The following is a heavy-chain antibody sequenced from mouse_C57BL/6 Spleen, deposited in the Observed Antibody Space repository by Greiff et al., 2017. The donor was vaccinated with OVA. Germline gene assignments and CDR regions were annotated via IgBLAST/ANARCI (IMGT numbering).Heavy chain of an antibody. J-gene: IGHJ3*01. Sequence: VQLQQSGAELVRPGASVTLSCKASGYTFTDYEMHWVKQTPVHGLEWIGAIDPETGGTAYNQKFKGKAILTADKSSSTAYMELRSLTSEDSAVYYCTREDDWAYWGQGTLVTVSA. CDR2: IDPETGGT. D-gene: IGHD2-12*01. CDR1: GYTFTDYE. CDR3: TREDDWAY. V-gene: IGHV1-15*01.